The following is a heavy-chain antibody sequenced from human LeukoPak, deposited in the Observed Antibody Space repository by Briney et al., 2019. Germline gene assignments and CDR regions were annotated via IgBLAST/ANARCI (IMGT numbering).Heavy chain of an antibody. V-gene: IGHV1-2*02. D-gene: IGHD6-13*01. Sequence: SVKVSCKASGYTFTDYYMHWVRQAPGQGLEWMGWINPNSGGTNYAQKSQGRVTMTTDTSISTAYMEVSRLRSDDTAVYYCARVRIGQQLDKYYYYAMDVWGQGTTVTVSS. CDR3: ARVRIGQQLDKYYYYAMDV. CDR1: GYTFTDYY. J-gene: IGHJ6*02. CDR2: INPNSGGT.